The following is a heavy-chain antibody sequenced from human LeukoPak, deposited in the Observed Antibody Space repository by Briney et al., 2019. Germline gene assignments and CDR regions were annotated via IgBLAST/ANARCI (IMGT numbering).Heavy chain of an antibody. J-gene: IGHJ3*02. CDR1: GGSISSYY. D-gene: IGHD2-2*01. CDR3: ARRVVVVPAAMAAFDI. V-gene: IGHV4-59*01. CDR2: IYYSGST. Sequence: SETLSLTCTVSGGSISSYYWSWIRQPPGKGLEWIGYIYYSGSTNYNPSLKSRVTISVDTSKNQFSLKLSSVTAADTAVYYCARRVVVVPAAMAAFDILGQGTMVTVSS.